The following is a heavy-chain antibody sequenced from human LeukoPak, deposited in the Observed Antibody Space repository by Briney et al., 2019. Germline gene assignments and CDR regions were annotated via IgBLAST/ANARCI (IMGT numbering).Heavy chain of an antibody. CDR2: INHSGST. Sequence: GSLRLSCAASGFTFSTYAMSWVRQIPGKGLEWIGEINHSGSTNYNPSLKSRVTISVDTSKNQFSLKLSSVTAADTAVYYCARKDLEIDPWGQGTLVTVSS. J-gene: IGHJ5*02. D-gene: IGHD1-1*01. CDR3: ARKDLEIDP. CDR1: GFTFSTYA. V-gene: IGHV4-34*01.